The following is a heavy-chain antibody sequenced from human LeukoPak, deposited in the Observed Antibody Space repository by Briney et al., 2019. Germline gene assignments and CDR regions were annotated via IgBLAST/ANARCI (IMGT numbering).Heavy chain of an antibody. CDR2: MNPNSRNT. CDR3: AKRSGFCIGYYFDY. J-gene: IGHJ4*02. V-gene: IGHV1-8*01. CDR1: GYTFTSYD. Sequence: ASQKVSCKASGYTFTSYDINWVRQATRQGLERIGGMNPNSRNTGYTQNFQGRVTMTRDTSKSTAYMELSTLISEDTAVYYCAKRSGFCIGYYFDYWGQGTLVTVSS. D-gene: IGHD3-3*01.